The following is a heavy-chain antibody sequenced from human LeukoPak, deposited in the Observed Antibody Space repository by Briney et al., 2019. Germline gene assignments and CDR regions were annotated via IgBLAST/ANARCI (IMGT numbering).Heavy chain of an antibody. CDR3: ARDYYLRSGDAFDI. CDR2: IYTSGST. J-gene: IGHJ3*02. V-gene: IGHV4-4*07. Sequence: SSETLSLTCTVSGGSISSYYWSWIRQPAGKGLEWIGRIYTSGSTNYNPSLKSRVTMSVDTSKNQFSLKLSSVTAADTAVYYCARDYYLRSGDAFDIWGQGTMVTVSS. CDR1: GGSISSYY. D-gene: IGHD3-10*01.